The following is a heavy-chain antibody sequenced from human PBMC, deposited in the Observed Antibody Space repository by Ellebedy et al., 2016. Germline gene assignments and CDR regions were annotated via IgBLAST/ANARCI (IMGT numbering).Heavy chain of an antibody. V-gene: IGHV3-23*01. CDR1: GLLFSTFF. Sequence: GGSLRLSXAVSGLLFSTFFMSWVRQAPGKGLEWVATISANGNKRDLADSVQGRFTISRDNFRNTLHLQMNNLRGEDTAVYYCRQGHYADYWGQGTLVTVSS. D-gene: IGHD2-2*01. J-gene: IGHJ4*02. CDR2: ISANGNKR. CDR3: RQGHYADY.